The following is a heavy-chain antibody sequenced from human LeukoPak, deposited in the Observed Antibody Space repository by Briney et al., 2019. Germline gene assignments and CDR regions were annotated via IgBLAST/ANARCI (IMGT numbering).Heavy chain of an antibody. Sequence: PGGSLRLSCAASGFTFSNYAVSWVRQAPGKGLEWVSGISASGDSTYYADSVRGRFTISRDNSKNTLYLQMNSLRAEDTAVYYCAKDGREQWLANYWGQGTLVTVSS. CDR3: AKDGREQWLANY. D-gene: IGHD6-19*01. CDR2: ISASGDST. J-gene: IGHJ4*02. V-gene: IGHV3-23*01. CDR1: GFTFSNYA.